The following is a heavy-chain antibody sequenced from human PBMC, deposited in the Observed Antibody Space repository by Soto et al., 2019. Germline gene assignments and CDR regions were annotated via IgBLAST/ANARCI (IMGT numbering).Heavy chain of an antibody. CDR2: INPNSGGT. D-gene: IGHD6-13*01. Sequence: QVQLVQSGAEVKKPGASVKVSCKPSGNTFTAHFMHWVRQAPGQGLEWMGWINPNSGGTNYAPKFQGSVTMTREKSITTLYMEPTRLRSDDTAIYYCARGGSWYENWGQGTRVTVSS. CDR1: GNTFTAHF. J-gene: IGHJ4*02. V-gene: IGHV1-2*02. CDR3: ARGGSWYEN.